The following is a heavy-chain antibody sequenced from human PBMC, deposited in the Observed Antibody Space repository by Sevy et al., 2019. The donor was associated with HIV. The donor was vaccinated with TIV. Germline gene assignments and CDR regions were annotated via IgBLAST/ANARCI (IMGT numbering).Heavy chain of an antibody. J-gene: IGHJ4*02. CDR3: ARAIGTQVAGLYYFDY. CDR2: FYHSGYS. D-gene: IGHD6-19*01. V-gene: IGHV4-38-2*01. CDR1: GYSISSDYY. Sequence: SETLSLTCAVSGYSISSDYYWGWIRQPPGKGLEWIGRFYHSGYSYYNPSLKSRVTISVDTSKNQFSLKLSSVTAADTAVYYCARAIGTQVAGLYYFDYWGQGTLVTVSS.